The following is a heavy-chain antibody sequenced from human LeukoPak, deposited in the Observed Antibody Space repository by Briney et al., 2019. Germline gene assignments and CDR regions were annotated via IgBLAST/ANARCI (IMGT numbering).Heavy chain of an antibody. CDR2: IYYSGST. V-gene: IGHV4-59*08. CDR1: GGSISSYY. J-gene: IGHJ6*02. Sequence: SETLSLTCTVSGGSISSYYWSWIRQPPGKGLEWIGYIYYSGSTNYNPSLKSRVTISVDTSKNQFSLKLSSVTAADTAVYYCARHLISYDSTEDCYYGMDVWGQGTTVTVSS. D-gene: IGHD3-22*01. CDR3: ARHLISYDSTEDCYYGMDV.